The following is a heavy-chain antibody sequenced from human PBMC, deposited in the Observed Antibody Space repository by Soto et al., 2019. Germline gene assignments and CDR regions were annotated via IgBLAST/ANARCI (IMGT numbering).Heavy chain of an antibody. CDR2: ISAYNGNT. CDR3: ARISPCSSSACDYYYYGMDV. J-gene: IGHJ6*02. Sequence: QVQLVQSGAEVKKPGASVKVSCKASGYTFTSYGISWVRQAPGQGLEWMGWISAYNGNTNYAQKLQGRVTMTTDTTTSTDYMELRSLRSDDTAVYYCARISPCSSSACDYYYYGMDVWGQGTTVTLSS. CDR1: GYTFTSYG. D-gene: IGHD6-6*01. V-gene: IGHV1-18*01.